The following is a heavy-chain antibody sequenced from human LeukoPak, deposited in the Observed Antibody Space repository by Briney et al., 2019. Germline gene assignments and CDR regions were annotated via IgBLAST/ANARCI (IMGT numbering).Heavy chain of an antibody. CDR3: AKGRVYYDSSGYYHY. Sequence: PGGSLRLSCAASGFTFSSYGMHWVRQAPGKGLEWVAVIWYDGSNKYYADSVKGRFTISRDNSKNTLYLQMNSLRAEDTAVYYCAKGRVYYDSSGYYHYWGQGTLVTVSS. J-gene: IGHJ4*02. CDR2: IWYDGSNK. CDR1: GFTFSSYG. D-gene: IGHD3-22*01. V-gene: IGHV3-33*06.